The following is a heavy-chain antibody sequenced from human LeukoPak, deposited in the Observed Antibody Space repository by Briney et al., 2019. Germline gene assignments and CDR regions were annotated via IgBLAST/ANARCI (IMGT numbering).Heavy chain of an antibody. D-gene: IGHD3-10*01. CDR2: IYSGGST. V-gene: IGHV3-53*05. CDR3: ARGIYEFYGSGSYSGGGYYFDY. Sequence: PGGSLRLSCAASGFTVSSNYMSWVRQAPGKGLEWVSVIYSGGSTYYADSVKGRFTISRDNSKNTLYLQMNSLRSDDTAVYYCARGIYEFYGSGSYSGGGYYFDYWGQGTLVTVSS. CDR1: GFTVSSNY. J-gene: IGHJ4*02.